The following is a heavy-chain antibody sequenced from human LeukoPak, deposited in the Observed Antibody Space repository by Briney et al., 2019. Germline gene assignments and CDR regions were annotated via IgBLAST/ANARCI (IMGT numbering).Heavy chain of an antibody. Sequence: GGSLRLSCAASGFTFSDYYMSWIRQAPGKGLEWVSYINGKSDYTNYADSVRGRFTISRDNAKNSLYLQVNSLRTEDTAVYYCARGVWVDWFDPWGQGTLVTVSS. CDR1: GFTFSDYY. CDR3: ARGVWVDWFDP. D-gene: IGHD3-16*01. J-gene: IGHJ5*02. V-gene: IGHV3-11*05. CDR2: INGKSDYT.